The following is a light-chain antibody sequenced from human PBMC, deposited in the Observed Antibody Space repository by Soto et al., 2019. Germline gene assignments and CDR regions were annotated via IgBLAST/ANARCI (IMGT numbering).Light chain of an antibody. CDR3: GSYVFTSTPVV. CDR1: SSDVGDYNY. CDR2: DVT. Sequence: QSVLTQPASVSGSLGQSITISCSGTSSDVGDYNYVSWYQQYPGKAPKLIIYDVTDRSSGVSSRFSGSKSGNTASLTISGLQTEDEADYYCGSYVFTSTPVVFGGGTKLTVL. V-gene: IGLV2-14*03. J-gene: IGLJ2*01.